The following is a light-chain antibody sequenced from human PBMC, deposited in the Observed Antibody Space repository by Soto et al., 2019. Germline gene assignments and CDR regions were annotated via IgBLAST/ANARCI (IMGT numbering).Light chain of an antibody. CDR2: ANT. J-gene: IGLJ2*01. V-gene: IGLV1-40*01. CDR3: QSFDSSLTGLI. CDR1: NSNIGAGSG. Sequence: QPVLTQPPSVTGAPGQRVTISCTGNNSNIGAGSGVNWYQQFPDKAPKLLIYANTHRPSGVPDRFSGSTSATSASLAITGLPTQDEAYYYCQSFDSSLTGLIFGGGTKVTVL.